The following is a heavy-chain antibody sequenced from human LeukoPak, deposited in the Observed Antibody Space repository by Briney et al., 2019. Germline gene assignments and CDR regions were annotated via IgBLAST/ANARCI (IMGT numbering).Heavy chain of an antibody. Sequence: GASVKVSCKVSGYTLTELSMHWVRQAPGKGLEWMGGFDPEDGETIYAQKFQGRVTMTEDTSTDTAYMELSSLRSEDTAVYYCATGNTYSSGWYRTSEYFQHWGQGTLVTVSS. V-gene: IGHV1-24*01. CDR2: FDPEDGET. D-gene: IGHD6-19*01. CDR1: GYTLTELS. CDR3: ATGNTYSSGWYRTSEYFQH. J-gene: IGHJ1*01.